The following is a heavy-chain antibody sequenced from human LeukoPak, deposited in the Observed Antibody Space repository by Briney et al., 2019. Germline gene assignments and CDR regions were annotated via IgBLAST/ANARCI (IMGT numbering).Heavy chain of an antibody. Sequence: GGSLRLSCAASGFTFSSYEMNWVRQASGKGLEWVSYISSSGSTIYYADSLKGRFTISRDNAKNSLYLKMNSLRAEDTAVYYCARDVAALDYWGQGTLVTVSS. V-gene: IGHV3-48*03. CDR2: ISSSGSTI. CDR1: GFTFSSYE. CDR3: ARDVAALDY. D-gene: IGHD6-19*01. J-gene: IGHJ4*02.